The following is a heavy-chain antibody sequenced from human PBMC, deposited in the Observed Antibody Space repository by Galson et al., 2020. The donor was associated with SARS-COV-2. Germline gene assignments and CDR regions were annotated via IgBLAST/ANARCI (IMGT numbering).Heavy chain of an antibody. V-gene: IGHV1-2*02. CDR3: ARLRYYDVLTGYIVDV. J-gene: IGHJ6*02. Sequence: ASVKVSCKASGYTFTDYYIHWVRQAPGQGLEWMGWINPKSGGTNYAQKFEGRFTMTRDTSITTAYMELSRLRADDTAVYYCARLRYYDVLTGYIVDVWGQGTMVTVSS. D-gene: IGHD3-9*01. CDR1: GYTFTDYY. CDR2: INPKSGGT.